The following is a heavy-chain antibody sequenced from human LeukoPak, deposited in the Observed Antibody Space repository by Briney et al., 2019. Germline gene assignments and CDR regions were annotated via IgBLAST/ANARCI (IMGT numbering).Heavy chain of an antibody. CDR1: GGSFSSYY. D-gene: IGHD2-15*01. V-gene: IGHV4-59*01. J-gene: IGHJ6*02. CDR2: IYYSGST. Sequence: SETLSLTCAVDGGSFSSYYWSWIRQPPGKGLEWIGYIYYSGSTNYNPSLKSRVTISVDTSKNQFSLKLSSVTAADTAVYYCARSGKGGYCSGGSCYPTHYYYYGMDVWGQGTTVTVSS. CDR3: ARSGKGGYCSGGSCYPTHYYYYGMDV.